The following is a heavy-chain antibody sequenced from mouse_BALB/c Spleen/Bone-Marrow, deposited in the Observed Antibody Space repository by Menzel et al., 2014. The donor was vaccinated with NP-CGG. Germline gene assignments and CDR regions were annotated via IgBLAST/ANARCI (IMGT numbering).Heavy chain of an antibody. CDR3: ARNWDVDY. CDR2: IDPFNGAT. J-gene: IGHJ2*01. Sequence: EVQLQQSGHELMKPGASVKISCKASGYSFTTYYMHWVKQSHGKSLEWIGYIDPFNGATSYNQKFKGKATLTVDKSSSTAYMHLSSLTSEDSAVYYCARNWDVDYWGQGTTLTVSS. V-gene: IGHV1S135*01. D-gene: IGHD4-1*01. CDR1: GYSFTTYY.